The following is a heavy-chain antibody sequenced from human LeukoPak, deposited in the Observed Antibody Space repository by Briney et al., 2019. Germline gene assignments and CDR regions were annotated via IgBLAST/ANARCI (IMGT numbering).Heavy chain of an antibody. V-gene: IGHV1-2*02. CDR2: INTNSGGT. CDR3: ARGRSSGAFDY. CDR1: GYPFSVYF. D-gene: IGHD1-26*01. J-gene: IGHJ4*02. Sequence: ASVKVSCKASGYPFSVYFMHWFRQAPGQGLEWMGWINTNSGGTKYAQKFQGRVTMTRDTSISTAYMELSSLRSDDTAVYYCARGRSSGAFDYWGQGTLVTVSS.